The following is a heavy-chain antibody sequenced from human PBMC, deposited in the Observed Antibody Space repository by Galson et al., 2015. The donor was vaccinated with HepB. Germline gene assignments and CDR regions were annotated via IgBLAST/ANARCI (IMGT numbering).Heavy chain of an antibody. Sequence: SLRLSCAASGFTFSSYSMNWVRQAPGKGLEWVSSISSSSSYIYYADSVKGRFTISRDNAKNSLYLQMNSLRAEDTAVYYCASFPSGMVRGVNYWGQGTLVTVSS. J-gene: IGHJ4*02. CDR3: ASFPSGMVRGVNY. D-gene: IGHD3-10*01. CDR1: GFTFSSYS. CDR2: ISSSSSYI. V-gene: IGHV3-21*01.